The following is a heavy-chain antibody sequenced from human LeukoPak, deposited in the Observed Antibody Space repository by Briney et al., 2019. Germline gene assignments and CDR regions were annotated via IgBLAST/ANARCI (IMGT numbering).Heavy chain of an antibody. CDR3: ARVGQESITGTTLYGY. J-gene: IGHJ4*02. Sequence: ASVKVSFKASGYTFTSYGISWVRQAPGQGLEWMGWISAYNGNTNYAQKLQGRVTMTTDTSTSTAYMELRSLRSDDTAVYYCARVGQESITGTTLYGYWGQGTLVTVSS. D-gene: IGHD1-7*01. CDR2: ISAYNGNT. V-gene: IGHV1-18*01. CDR1: GYTFTSYG.